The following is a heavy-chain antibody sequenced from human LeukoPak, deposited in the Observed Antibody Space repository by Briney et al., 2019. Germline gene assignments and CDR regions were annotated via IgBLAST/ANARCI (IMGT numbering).Heavy chain of an antibody. V-gene: IGHV3-30*02. CDR1: GFTFSDYG. D-gene: IGHD2-2*01. Sequence: GGSLRLSCAASGFTFSDYGIHWIRQAPGKGLEWVAFILYDGSSQYYADSVKGRFTISRDNSKNTLYLQMNSLRLEDTAAYYCVRDQAYYWGQGTLVTVSS. J-gene: IGHJ4*02. CDR3: VRDQAYY. CDR2: ILYDGSSQ.